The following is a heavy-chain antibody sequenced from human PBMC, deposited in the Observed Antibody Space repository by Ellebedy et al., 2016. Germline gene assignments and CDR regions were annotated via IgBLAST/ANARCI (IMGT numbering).Heavy chain of an antibody. D-gene: IGHD4-23*01. CDR3: AGEPGYGAHSNAFDV. J-gene: IGHJ3*01. V-gene: IGHV3-53*01. CDR1: GFTVSSNY. CDR2: IYSGGST. Sequence: GGSLRLXXAASGFTVSSNYMNWVRQAPGKGLEWVSVIYSGGSTYYADSVKGRFTISRDSSKNTLYLQMNSLRVEDTALYYCAGEPGYGAHSNAFDVWGQGTMVTVS.